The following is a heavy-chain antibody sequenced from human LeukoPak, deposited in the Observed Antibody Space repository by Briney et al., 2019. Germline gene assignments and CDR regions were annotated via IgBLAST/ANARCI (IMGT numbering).Heavy chain of an antibody. Sequence: ASVKVSCKASGYTFTSYVINRVRQATGQGLEWMGWMNPNSGNTGYAQKFQGRVTMTRNTSISTAYMELSSLRSEDTAVYYCARGTALDIAVAGSLNDYWGQGTLVTVSS. CDR2: MNPNSGNT. J-gene: IGHJ4*02. CDR3: ARGTALDIAVAGSLNDY. D-gene: IGHD6-19*01. V-gene: IGHV1-8*01. CDR1: GYTFTSYV.